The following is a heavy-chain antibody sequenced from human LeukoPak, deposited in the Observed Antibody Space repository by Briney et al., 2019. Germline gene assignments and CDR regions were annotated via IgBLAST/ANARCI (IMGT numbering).Heavy chain of an antibody. CDR3: AGGGDFDY. J-gene: IGHJ4*02. D-gene: IGHD3-16*01. Sequence: GGSLRLSCAASGFSFSIYFMNWVRHAPGEGLEWVSSISRTSEYIHYADSGRGRFAIYRDNAKNSVYLQMNSLRAEDTAVYFCAGGGDFDYWGQGILVTVSA. V-gene: IGHV3-21*01. CDR1: GFSFSIYF. CDR2: ISRTSEYI.